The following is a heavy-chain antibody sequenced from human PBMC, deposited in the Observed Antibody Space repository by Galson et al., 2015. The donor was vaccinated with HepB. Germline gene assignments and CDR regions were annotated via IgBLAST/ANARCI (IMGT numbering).Heavy chain of an antibody. Sequence: SVKVSCKASGYTFTSYDINWVRQATGQGLEWMGWMNPNSGKTGYAQKFQGRVTMTRDTSIGTAYMELSSLRPEDTDVYYCARAAKWHYDFWSGYLSGSWFDPWGQGTLVTVSS. D-gene: IGHD3-3*01. CDR2: MNPNSGKT. V-gene: IGHV1-8*01. CDR1: GYTFTSYD. J-gene: IGHJ5*02. CDR3: ARAAKWHYDFWSGYLSGSWFDP.